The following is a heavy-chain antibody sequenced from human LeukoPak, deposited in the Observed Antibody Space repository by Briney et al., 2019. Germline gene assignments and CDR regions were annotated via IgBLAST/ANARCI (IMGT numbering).Heavy chain of an antibody. J-gene: IGHJ3*02. Sequence: PSETLSLTCTVSGGSISSYYWSWIRQPPGKGLEWIGYIYYSGSTNYNPSLKSRVTISVDTSKNQFSLKLSSVTAADTAVYYCARDRGLLEPDAFDIWGQGTMVTVSS. V-gene: IGHV4-59*01. CDR1: GGSISSYY. CDR3: ARDRGLLEPDAFDI. CDR2: IYYSGST. D-gene: IGHD1-1*01.